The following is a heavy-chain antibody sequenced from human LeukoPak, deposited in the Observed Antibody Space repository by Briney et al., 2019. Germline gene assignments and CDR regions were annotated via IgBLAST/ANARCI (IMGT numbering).Heavy chain of an antibody. Sequence: ASVKVSCKASGYTFTGYYMHWVRQAPGQGLEWMGWINPNSGGTNYAQKFQGRVTMTRDTSTSTVYMELSSLRSEDTAVYYCARDPTLLYSSSWLGRVWFDPWGQGTLVTVSS. CDR2: INPNSGGT. V-gene: IGHV1-2*02. J-gene: IGHJ5*02. D-gene: IGHD6-13*01. CDR1: GYTFTGYY. CDR3: ARDPTLLYSSSWLGRVWFDP.